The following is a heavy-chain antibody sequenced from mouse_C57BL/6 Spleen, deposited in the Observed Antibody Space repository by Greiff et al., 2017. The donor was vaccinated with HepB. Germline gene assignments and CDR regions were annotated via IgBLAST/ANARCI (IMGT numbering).Heavy chain of an antibody. CDR3: ARASQLGVYAMDY. D-gene: IGHD4-1*02. V-gene: IGHV3-6*01. Sequence: EVQLQESGPGLVKPSQSLSLTCSVTGYSITSGYYWNWIRQFPGNKLEWMGYISYDGSNNYNPSLKNRISITRDTSKNQFFLKLNSVTTEDTATYYCARASQLGVYAMDYWGQGTSVTVSS. J-gene: IGHJ4*01. CDR2: ISYDGSN. CDR1: GYSITSGYY.